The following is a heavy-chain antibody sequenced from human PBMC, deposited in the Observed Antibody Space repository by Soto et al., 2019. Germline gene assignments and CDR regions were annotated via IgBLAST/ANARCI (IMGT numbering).Heavy chain of an antibody. V-gene: IGHV1-18*01. CDR1: GYTFTSYG. CDR2: ISAYNGNT. Sequence: QVQLVQSGAEVKKPGASVKVSCKASGYTFTSYGISWVRQAPGQGLEWMGWISAYNGNTKSAQKLQGRVTMTTDTPTSTDYMELRSLRSDDTAVYYCARDLAVGLVDYWGQGTLVTVSS. D-gene: IGHD6-19*01. CDR3: ARDLAVGLVDY. J-gene: IGHJ4*02.